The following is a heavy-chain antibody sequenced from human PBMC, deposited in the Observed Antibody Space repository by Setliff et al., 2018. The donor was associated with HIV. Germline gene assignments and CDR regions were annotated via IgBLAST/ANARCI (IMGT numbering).Heavy chain of an antibody. CDR3: ARNGCSGHSYFCEHDY. V-gene: IGHV1-18*01. CDR2: ISAYNGNT. Sequence: ASVKVSCKASGYTFTSYGISWVRQAPGQGLEWMGWISAYNGNTNYAQNFQGRVTITRDTSANIAYMEVTRLRSEDTAIYYCARNGCSGHSYFCEHDYWGQGTLVTVSS. D-gene: IGHD2-21*02. CDR1: GYTFTSYG. J-gene: IGHJ4*02.